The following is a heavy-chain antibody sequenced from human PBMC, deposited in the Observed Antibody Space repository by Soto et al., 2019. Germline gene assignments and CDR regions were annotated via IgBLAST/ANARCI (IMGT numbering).Heavy chain of an antibody. CDR3: AKNEVSTMIVVVISGPFDP. Sequence: PGGSLRLSCAASGFTFSSYAMSWVRQAPGKGLEWVSAISGGGGSTYYADSVKGRFTISRDNSKNTLYLQMNSLRAEDTAVYYCAKNEVSTMIVVVISGPFDPWGQGTLVTVSS. D-gene: IGHD3-22*01. V-gene: IGHV3-23*01. J-gene: IGHJ5*02. CDR2: ISGGGGST. CDR1: GFTFSSYA.